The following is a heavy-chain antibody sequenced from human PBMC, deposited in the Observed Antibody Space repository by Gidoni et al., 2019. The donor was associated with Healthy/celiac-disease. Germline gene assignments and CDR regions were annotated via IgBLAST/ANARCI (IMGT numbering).Heavy chain of an antibody. CDR2: ISYDGSNK. D-gene: IGHD1-26*01. CDR1: GFTFSSYA. Sequence: QVQLVESGGGVVQPGRSLRLSCAASGFTFSSYAMHWVRQAPGKGLEWVAVISYDGSNKYYADSVKGRFTISRDNSKNTLYLQMNSLRAEDTAVYYCARWGRIVGASGYYYGMDVWGQGTTVTVSS. J-gene: IGHJ6*02. CDR3: ARWGRIVGASGYYYGMDV. V-gene: IGHV3-30-3*01.